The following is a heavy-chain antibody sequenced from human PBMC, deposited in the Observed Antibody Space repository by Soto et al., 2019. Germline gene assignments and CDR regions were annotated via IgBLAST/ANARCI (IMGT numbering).Heavy chain of an antibody. J-gene: IGHJ6*02. CDR3: AILESFYDFWSGYYPPNYYYYYGMDV. CDR1: GYTFTSYD. D-gene: IGHD3-3*01. V-gene: IGHV1-8*01. Sequence: ASVKVSCKASGYTFTSYDINWVRQATGQGREWMGWMNPNSGNTGYAQKFQGRVTITADESTSTAYMELSSLRSEDTAVYYCAILESFYDFWSGYYPPNYYYYYGMDVWGQGTTVTVSS. CDR2: MNPNSGNT.